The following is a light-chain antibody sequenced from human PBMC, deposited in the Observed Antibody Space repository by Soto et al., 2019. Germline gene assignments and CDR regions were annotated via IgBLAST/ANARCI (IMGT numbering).Light chain of an antibody. CDR1: QDISHY. Sequence: DIHMTQSPSSLSASVGDTVTITCQASQDISHYLNWYQQKPGKALKLLIYDASNLHPGVPSRFRGSGSGTESSFNITSLPPEDVATYYCQQYDDLPITFGQGTRLEIK. J-gene: IGKJ5*01. CDR3: QQYDDLPIT. V-gene: IGKV1-33*01. CDR2: DAS.